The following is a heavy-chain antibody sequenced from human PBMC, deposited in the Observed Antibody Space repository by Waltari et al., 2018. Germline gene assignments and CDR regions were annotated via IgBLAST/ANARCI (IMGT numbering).Heavy chain of an antibody. CDR3: ARGGSSGITMVRGVIDGRGYYYYGMDV. CDR2: INHSGST. V-gene: IGHV4-34*01. Sequence: VQPQQWGAGLLKPSETLSLTCAVYGGSFSGYYWSWIRQPPGTGLEWIGEINHSGSTNYNPSLKSRVTISVDTSKNQFSLKLSSVTAADTAVYYCARGGSSGITMVRGVIDGRGYYYYGMDVWGQGTTVTVSS. CDR1: GGSFSGYY. D-gene: IGHD3-10*01. J-gene: IGHJ6*02.